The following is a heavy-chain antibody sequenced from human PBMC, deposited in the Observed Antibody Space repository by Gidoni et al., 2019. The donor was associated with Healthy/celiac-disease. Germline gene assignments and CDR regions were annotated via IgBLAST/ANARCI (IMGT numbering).Heavy chain of an antibody. D-gene: IGHD3-22*01. J-gene: IGHJ6*02. CDR2: IKQDGSEK. CDR1: GFTFSSYW. V-gene: IGHV3-7*03. CDR3: ARYARLDWLLYYYGMDV. Sequence: EVQLVESGGGLVQPGGSLRLSCAASGFTFSSYWMSWVRQAPGKGLECVANIKQDGSEKYYVDSVKGRFTISRDNAKNSLYLQMNSLRAEDTAVYYCARYARLDWLLYYYGMDVWGQGTTVTVSS.